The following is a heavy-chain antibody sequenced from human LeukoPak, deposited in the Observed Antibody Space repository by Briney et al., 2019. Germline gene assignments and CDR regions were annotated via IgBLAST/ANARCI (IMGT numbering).Heavy chain of an antibody. CDR3: AKDSPSITMVRGVLDY. D-gene: IGHD3-10*01. J-gene: IGHJ4*02. V-gene: IGHV3-23*01. CDR1: GFTFSSYA. CDR2: ISGSGGST. Sequence: GGSLRLSCAASGFTFSSYAMSWVRQAPGKGLEWVPAISGSGGSTYYADSVKGRFTISRDNSKNTLYLQMNSLRAEDAAVYYCAKDSPSITMVRGVLDYWGQGTLVTVSS.